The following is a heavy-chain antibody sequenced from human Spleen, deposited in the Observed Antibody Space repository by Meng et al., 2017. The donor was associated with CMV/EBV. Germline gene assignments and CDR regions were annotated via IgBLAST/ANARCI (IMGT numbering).Heavy chain of an antibody. CDR1: GFGFSGFA. CDR3: ARGGFGATAVLL. J-gene: IGHJ4*02. V-gene: IGHV3-21*04. CDR2: INYNGRNK. D-gene: IGHD3-16*01. Sequence: GESLKISCAASGFGFSGFAMNWVRQAPGRGLEWVSSINYNGRNKYYADSVKGRFTVSRDNTENSLYLQMSSLRVDDTATYYCARGGFGATAVLLWGQGTLVTVSS.